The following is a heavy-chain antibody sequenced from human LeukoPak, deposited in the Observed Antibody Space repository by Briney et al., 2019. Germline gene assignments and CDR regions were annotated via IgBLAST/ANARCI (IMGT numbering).Heavy chain of an antibody. CDR1: GLTFSSYW. CDR2: INHNGNVN. J-gene: IGHJ6*02. V-gene: IGHV3-7*03. CDR3: ARGGGLDV. D-gene: IGHD3-16*01. Sequence: GGSLRLSCAASGLTFSSYWMNWARQAPGKGLEWVASINHNGNVNYYVDSVKGRFTISRDNAKNSLYLQMSNLRAGDTAVYFCARGGGLDVWGQGATVTVSS.